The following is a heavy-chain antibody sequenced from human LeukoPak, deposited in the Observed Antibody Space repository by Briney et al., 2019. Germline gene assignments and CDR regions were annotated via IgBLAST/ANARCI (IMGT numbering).Heavy chain of an antibody. CDR3: ARGNFDIVVVPAATYYYYYGMDV. V-gene: IGHV4-34*01. Sequence: SETLSLTCTVSGGSISGYYWSWLRQPPGKGLEWIGEINHSGSTNYNPSLKSRVTISVDTSKNQFSLKLSSVTAADTAVYYCARGNFDIVVVPAATYYYYYGMDVWGQGTTVTVSS. J-gene: IGHJ6*02. CDR2: INHSGST. CDR1: GGSISGYY. D-gene: IGHD2-2*01.